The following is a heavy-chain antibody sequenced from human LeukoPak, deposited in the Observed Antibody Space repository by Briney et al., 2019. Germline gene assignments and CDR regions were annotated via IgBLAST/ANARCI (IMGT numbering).Heavy chain of an antibody. Sequence: PGGSLRLSCEASGFSVGDNYMTWVRQAPGKGLEWVSVLYRGGSTIYADSVRGRFTISRDRDNNTLYLQMNDLRAEDTAVYYCVRDYFIDTDGYYEHYLDIWGQGTLVTVSS. CDR1: GFSVGDNY. D-gene: IGHD3-22*01. V-gene: IGHV3-53*01. CDR2: LYRGGST. J-gene: IGHJ4*02. CDR3: VRDYFIDTDGYYEHYLDI.